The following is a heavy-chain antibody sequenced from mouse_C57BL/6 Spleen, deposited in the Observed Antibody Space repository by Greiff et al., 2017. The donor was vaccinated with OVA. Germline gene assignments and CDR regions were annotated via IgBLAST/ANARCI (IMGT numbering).Heavy chain of an antibody. J-gene: IGHJ1*03. V-gene: IGHV1-64*01. CDR3: ARDGGYYGSSYGWYFDV. D-gene: IGHD1-1*01. CDR1: GYTFTSYW. CDR2: IHPNSGST. Sequence: QVQLQQPGAELVKPGASVKLSCKASGYTFTSYWMHWVKQRPGQGLEWIGMIHPNSGSTNYNEKFKSKATLTVDKSSSTAYMQLSSLTSEDSAVYYCARDGGYYGSSYGWYFDVWGTGTTVTVSS.